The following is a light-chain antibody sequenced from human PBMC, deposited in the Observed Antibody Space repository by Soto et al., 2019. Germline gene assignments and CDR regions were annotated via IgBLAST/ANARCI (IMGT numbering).Light chain of an antibody. CDR3: WSYAGSSPWV. V-gene: IGLV2-23*02. CDR1: SRDVGSYNL. J-gene: IGLJ3*02. Sequence: QSVLTQPASVSGSPGQSITISCTGTSRDVGSYNLVSWYQQHPGKAPKLMIYEVSTRPSGASNRFSGSKSGNTASLTISGLQAEDEADYYCWSYAGSSPWVFGGGTKLTVL. CDR2: EVS.